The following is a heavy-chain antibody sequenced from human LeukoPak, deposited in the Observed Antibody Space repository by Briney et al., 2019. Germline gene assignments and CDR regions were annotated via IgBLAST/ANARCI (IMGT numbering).Heavy chain of an antibody. Sequence: PGGSLRLSCAASAFTVRTSYMTWVRQAPGKGLEWVSVISGFGDTYYADSVKGRFTLSRDNSKDTLYLQMNSLRAEDTAVYYCAKGPLDSRYLYGLDYFDYWGQGTLVTVSS. CDR3: AKGPLDSRYLYGLDYFDY. V-gene: IGHV3-66*03. CDR2: ISGFGDT. D-gene: IGHD5-18*01. CDR1: AFTVRTSY. J-gene: IGHJ4*02.